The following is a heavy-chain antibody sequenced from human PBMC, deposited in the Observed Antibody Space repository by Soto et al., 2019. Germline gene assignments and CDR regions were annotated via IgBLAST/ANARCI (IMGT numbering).Heavy chain of an antibody. J-gene: IGHJ4*02. CDR1: GFTVSSYA. Sequence: PGGSLRLSCAASGFTVSSYAMSWVRQAPGKGLEWVSAISGSGGSTYYADSVKGRFTISRDNSKNTLYLQMNSLRAEDTAVYYCAKWYLSRGITMVRGVTDYWGQGTLVTVSS. CDR3: AKWYLSRGITMVRGVTDY. V-gene: IGHV3-23*01. D-gene: IGHD3-10*01. CDR2: ISGSGGST.